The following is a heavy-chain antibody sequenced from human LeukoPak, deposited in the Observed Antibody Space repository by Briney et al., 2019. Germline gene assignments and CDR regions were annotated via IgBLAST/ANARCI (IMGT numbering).Heavy chain of an antibody. J-gene: IGHJ4*02. V-gene: IGHV1-18*01. CDR3: ARGRYCSSTSCLPPAH. Sequence: ASVKVSCKASGYIFSNFFSSYGITWVRQAPGQGLEWMGWISPYNGKTKFAQKFQGRVTIRADTSTSTAYMELRSLRSDDTAVYYCARGRYCSSTSCLPPAHWGQGTLVTVSS. CDR2: ISPYNGKT. D-gene: IGHD2-2*01. CDR1: GYIFSNFFSSYG.